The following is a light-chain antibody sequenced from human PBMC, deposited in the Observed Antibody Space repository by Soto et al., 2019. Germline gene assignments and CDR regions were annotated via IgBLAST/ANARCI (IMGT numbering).Light chain of an antibody. CDR2: GAS. CDR3: QQYGSSTWT. V-gene: IGKV3-20*01. J-gene: IGKJ1*01. CDR1: QSVSSSY. Sequence: EIVLTQSPGTLSLYPGERATLSCRASQSVSSSYLAWYQQKPGQAPRLLIYGASSRATGIPDRFSGSGSGTDFTLTISRLEPEDFAGYYCQQYGSSTWTFGQGTKVEIK.